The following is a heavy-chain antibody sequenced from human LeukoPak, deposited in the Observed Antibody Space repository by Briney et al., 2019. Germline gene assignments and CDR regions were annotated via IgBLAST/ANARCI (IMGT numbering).Heavy chain of an antibody. CDR1: GYTFTGYY. Sequence: ASVKVSCKASGYTFTGYYMHWVRQAPGQGLEWMGWINPNSGGTNYAQKFQGRVTMTRDTSISTAYMELSRLRSDDTAVYYCARDRGSPGGVYTDVWGKGTTVTVSS. V-gene: IGHV1-2*02. CDR2: INPNSGGT. J-gene: IGHJ6*03. CDR3: ARDRGSPGGVYTDV. D-gene: IGHD1-26*01.